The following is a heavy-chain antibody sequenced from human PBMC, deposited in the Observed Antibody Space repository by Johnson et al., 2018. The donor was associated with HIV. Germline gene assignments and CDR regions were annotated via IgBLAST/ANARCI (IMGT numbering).Heavy chain of an antibody. D-gene: IGHD6-19*01. Sequence: QVQLVESGGGVVQPGRSLRLSCAASGFTFSSYGMHWVRQAPGKGLEWVSVIYSGGSTYYADSVKGRFTISRDNSKNTLYLQMNSLRAEDTALYYCARDQSVAAQMVWMDAFDIWGQGTMVTVSS. CDR2: IYSGGST. J-gene: IGHJ3*02. CDR1: GFTFSSYG. V-gene: IGHV3-NL1*01. CDR3: ARDQSVAAQMVWMDAFDI.